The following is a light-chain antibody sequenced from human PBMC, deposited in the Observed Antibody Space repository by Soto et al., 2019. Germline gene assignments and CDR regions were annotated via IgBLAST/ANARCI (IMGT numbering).Light chain of an antibody. V-gene: IGLV2-14*01. CDR2: EVS. J-gene: IGLJ1*01. Sequence: QSVLTQPASVSGSPGQSITISCTGTSSDVGNYKYVSWYQQHPGKAPKLMIYEVSNRPSGVSNRFSGSKSVNTASLTISGLQDEDESDYYSFSHTSSGPYVSDTGTKVTAL. CDR1: SSDVGNYKY. CDR3: FSHTSSGPYV.